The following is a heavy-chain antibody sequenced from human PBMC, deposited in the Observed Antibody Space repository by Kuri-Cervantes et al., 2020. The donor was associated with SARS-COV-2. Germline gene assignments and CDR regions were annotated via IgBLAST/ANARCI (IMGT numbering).Heavy chain of an antibody. J-gene: IGHJ5*02. D-gene: IGHD6-6*01. CDR2: IYYSGST. CDR1: GGSISSYY. CDR3: AGGLSIAARRWFDR. Sequence: GSLRLSCTVSGGSISSYYWSWIRQPPGKGLEWIGYIYYSGSTNYNPSLKSRVTISVDTSKNQFSLKLSSVTAADTAVYFCAGGLSIAARRWFDRWGQGALVTVSS. V-gene: IGHV4-59*08.